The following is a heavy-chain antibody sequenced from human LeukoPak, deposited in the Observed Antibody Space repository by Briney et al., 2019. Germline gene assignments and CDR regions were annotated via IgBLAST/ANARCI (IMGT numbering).Heavy chain of an antibody. CDR1: GYTFTSYG. CDR2: ISAYSGNT. J-gene: IGHJ5*02. V-gene: IGHV1-18*01. D-gene: IGHD2-2*01. Sequence: ASVKLSCKASGYTFTSYGISWVRQAPGQGLEWMGWISAYSGNTNYAQKLKGRVTITTDTSKSTAYMELSSLRSDDTAVYYCAREDGGPAASGWFDPWGQGTLVTVSS. CDR3: AREDGGPAASGWFDP.